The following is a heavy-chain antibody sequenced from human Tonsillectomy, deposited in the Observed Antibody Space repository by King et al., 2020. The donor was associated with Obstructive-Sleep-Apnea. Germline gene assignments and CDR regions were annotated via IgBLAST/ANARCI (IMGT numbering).Heavy chain of an antibody. CDR3: ATVREYGSGSYQAQIDS. D-gene: IGHD3-10*01. CDR1: RVSFSTYS. Sequence: VQLVESGGGLVKTGGSLRLSCAASRVSFSTYSMMWVRQAPGRGLEWVSSISSRSNYRHYANSVRGRFTISRDNAKNSLYLQLNSLRAEDTAVYYCATVREYGSGSYQAQIDSWGQGTLVAVSS. CDR2: ISSRSNYR. V-gene: IGHV3-21*01. J-gene: IGHJ4*02.